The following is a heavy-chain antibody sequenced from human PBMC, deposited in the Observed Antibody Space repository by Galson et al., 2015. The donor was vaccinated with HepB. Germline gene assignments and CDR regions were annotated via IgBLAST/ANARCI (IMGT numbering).Heavy chain of an antibody. Sequence: SLRLSCAASGFIFSNYGIHWVRQAPGKGLQWVALISSDGSHEYYADSVRGRFTISRDNSKNTLYLRMNSLRAEDAAVYFCAKAGSPSHYNTLDVWGQGTTVTVSS. CDR3: AKAGSPSHYNTLDV. CDR2: ISSDGSHE. D-gene: IGHD3-9*01. V-gene: IGHV3-30*18. J-gene: IGHJ6*02. CDR1: GFIFSNYG.